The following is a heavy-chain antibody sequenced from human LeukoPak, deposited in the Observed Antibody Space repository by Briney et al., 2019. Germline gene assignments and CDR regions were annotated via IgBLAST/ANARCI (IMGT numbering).Heavy chain of an antibody. Sequence: PETLSVTCILPGGSLSSSYWSWIRQPPRKGLGWIGRIYTSGSTNYNPSLKSQVTMSVDTSKNQFSLKLSSVTAADTAVYYCARVAAAGTYYYYMDVWGKGTTVTISS. CDR1: GGSLSSSY. CDR3: ARVAAAGTYYYYMDV. V-gene: IGHV4-4*07. CDR2: IYTSGST. J-gene: IGHJ6*03. D-gene: IGHD6-13*01.